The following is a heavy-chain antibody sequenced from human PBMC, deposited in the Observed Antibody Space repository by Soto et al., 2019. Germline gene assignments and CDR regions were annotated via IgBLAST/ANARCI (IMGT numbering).Heavy chain of an antibody. CDR3: TRGRGNLPRRRYMDV. V-gene: IGHV4-34*01. CDR2: INHSGST. J-gene: IGHJ6*03. Sequence: SETLSLTCAVYGGSFSGNYWNWIRQPPGKGLEWIGEINHSGSTSYNPSLKSRVTISVDTSKNQFSLRLSSVNAADTAVYYCTRGRGNLPRRRYMDVWGEGTTVTVSS. D-gene: IGHD1-1*01. CDR1: GGSFSGNY.